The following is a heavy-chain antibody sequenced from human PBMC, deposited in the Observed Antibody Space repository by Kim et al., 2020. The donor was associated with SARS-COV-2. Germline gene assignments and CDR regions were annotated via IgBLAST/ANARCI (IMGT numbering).Heavy chain of an antibody. V-gene: IGHV3-23*01. J-gene: IGHJ4*02. CDR3: AKTRRINYGDYPEYYFDY. D-gene: IGHD4-17*01. Sequence: KGRFAISRDNSKNTLYLQMNSLRAEDTAVYYCAKTRRINYGDYPEYYFDYWGQGTLVTVSS.